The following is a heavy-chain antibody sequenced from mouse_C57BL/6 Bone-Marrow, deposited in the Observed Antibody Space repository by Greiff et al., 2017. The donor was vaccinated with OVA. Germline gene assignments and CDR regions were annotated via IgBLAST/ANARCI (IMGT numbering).Heavy chain of an antibody. J-gene: IGHJ1*03. CDR1: GYAFSSSW. Sequence: VQLQQSGPELVKPGASVKISCKASGYAFSSSWMNWVKQRPGKGLAWIGRIYPGDGDTTYNGKFKGKATLTADKSSSTAYMQLSSLTSEDSAVDFCAITTVVARYFDVWGTGTTVTVSS. CDR2: IYPGDGDT. V-gene: IGHV1-82*01. CDR3: AITTVVARYFDV. D-gene: IGHD1-1*01.